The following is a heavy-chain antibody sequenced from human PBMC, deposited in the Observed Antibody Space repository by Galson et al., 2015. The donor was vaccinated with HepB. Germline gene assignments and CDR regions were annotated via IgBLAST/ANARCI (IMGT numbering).Heavy chain of an antibody. CDR2: ISYDGGSK. Sequence: SLRLSCAASGFTFSRFAMHWVRQAPGTGLEWVAAISYDGGSKYYADSVKGRFTISRDNSKNTLYLQMNSLRAEDTAVYYCAGAIFGVVSYYYYAMDVWGQGTTVTVSS. V-gene: IGHV3-30-3*01. CDR1: GFTFSRFA. CDR3: AGAIFGVVSYYYYAMDV. D-gene: IGHD3-3*01. J-gene: IGHJ6*02.